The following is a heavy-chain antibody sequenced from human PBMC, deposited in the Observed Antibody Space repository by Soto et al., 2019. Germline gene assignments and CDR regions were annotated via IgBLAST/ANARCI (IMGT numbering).Heavy chain of an antibody. CDR3: ARGLYDSGSFYFDF. V-gene: IGHV3-53*01. CDR1: GFNFIRKY. Sequence: EVQLVKSGGGLIQPGGSLRLSCAASGFNFIRKYMIWVRQAPGKGLEWVSILYSGGTTYYADSVKGRFTISRDTSENTLYLQMNSLRAEDTAVYYCARGLYDSGSFYFDFWGQGTLVTVSS. D-gene: IGHD3-10*01. J-gene: IGHJ4*02. CDR2: LYSGGTT.